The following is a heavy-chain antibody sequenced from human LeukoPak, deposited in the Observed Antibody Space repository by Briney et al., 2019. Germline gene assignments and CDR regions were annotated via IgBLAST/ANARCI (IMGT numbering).Heavy chain of an antibody. D-gene: IGHD3-3*01. Sequence: ASVKVSCKASGYTFTSYDINWVRQAPGQGLEWMGWMNPNSGNTGYAQKFQGRVTMTRNTSISTAYMELSSLRSEDTAVYYCATTSYYDFWSGYYSYYYYGMDVWGQGTTVTVSS. CDR3: ATTSYYDFWSGYYSYYYYGMDV. CDR2: MNPNSGNT. J-gene: IGHJ6*02. CDR1: GYTFTSYD. V-gene: IGHV1-8*01.